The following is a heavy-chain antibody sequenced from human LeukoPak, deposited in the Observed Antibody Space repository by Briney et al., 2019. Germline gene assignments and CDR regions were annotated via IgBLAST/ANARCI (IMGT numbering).Heavy chain of an antibody. J-gene: IGHJ4*02. D-gene: IGHD6-13*01. CDR1: GFTFSSYA. CDR2: ISGSGGST. CDR3: AKDVYSSSPYYFDY. Sequence: GGSLRLSCAASGFTFSSYAMSWVRQAPGKGLEWVSTISGSGGSTYSADSVKGRLTISRDNSKNTLSLQMNSLRAEDTAVYYCAKDVYSSSPYYFDYWGQGTLVTVSS. V-gene: IGHV3-23*01.